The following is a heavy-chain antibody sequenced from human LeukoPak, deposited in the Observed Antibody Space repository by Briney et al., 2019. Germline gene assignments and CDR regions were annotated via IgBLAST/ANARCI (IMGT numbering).Heavy chain of an antibody. CDR3: ARGLDYYDSSGYSNDFDY. CDR2: ISSSSNYI. V-gene: IGHV3-21*01. D-gene: IGHD3-22*01. CDR1: GFTFSSYT. J-gene: IGHJ4*02. Sequence: GGSLRLSCAASGFTFSSYTMSWVRQAPGKGLEWLSSISSSSNYIYYADSVKGRFTISRDNAKNSLYLQMNSLRAEDTAVYYCARGLDYYDSSGYSNDFDYWGQGTLVTVSS.